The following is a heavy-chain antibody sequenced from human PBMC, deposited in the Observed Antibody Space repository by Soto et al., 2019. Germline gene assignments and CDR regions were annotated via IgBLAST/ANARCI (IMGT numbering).Heavy chain of an antibody. V-gene: IGHV4-34*01. J-gene: IGHJ6*02. CDR3: AKDLSIAVAAPPFDYYYYGMDV. Sequence: PSETLSLTCAVSGGSFSGYYWSWIRQPPGKGREWIGEINHSGSTNYNPSLKSRVTISVDTSKNHFSLRAEDTAVYYCAKDLSIAVAAPPFDYYYYGMDVRGQGTTVTVSS. CDR1: GGSFSGYY. D-gene: IGHD6-19*01. CDR2: INHSGST.